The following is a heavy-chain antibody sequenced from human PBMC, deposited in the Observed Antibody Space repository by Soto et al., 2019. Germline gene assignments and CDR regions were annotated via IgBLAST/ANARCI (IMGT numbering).Heavy chain of an antibody. V-gene: IGHV4-61*01. J-gene: IGHJ6*02. D-gene: IGHD3-10*02. CDR1: GASVGSATYY. CDR2: VYYSGST. CDR3: PRTRDNNINHYYVLDV. Sequence: PSETLALTCTVSGASVGSATYYCDWIRQPPGKPLEWIGYVYYSGSTNYNPSLKSRVTISLDTSKDQFSLKLSSVTAADTAVYYCPRTRDNNINHYYVLDVWSPRTTVTGS.